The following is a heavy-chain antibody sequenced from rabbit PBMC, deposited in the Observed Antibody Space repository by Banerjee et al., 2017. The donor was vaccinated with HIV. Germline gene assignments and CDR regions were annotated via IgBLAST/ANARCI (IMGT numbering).Heavy chain of an antibody. Sequence: QEQLKETGGGLVQPGGSLTLSCKVSGFSFSSNWICWVRQAPGKGLEWIACIDTNDGDTDYANWPKGRFTISKTSSTTVTLQMTSLTAADTATYFCARGGLDGMDLWGQGTLVTVS. CDR1: GFSFSSNW. J-gene: IGHJ6*01. CDR3: ARGGLDGMDL. CDR2: IDTNDGDT. V-gene: IGHV1S45*01. D-gene: IGHD5-1*01.